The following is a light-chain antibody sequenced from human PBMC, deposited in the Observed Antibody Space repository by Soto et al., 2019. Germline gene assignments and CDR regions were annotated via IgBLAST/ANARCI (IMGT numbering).Light chain of an antibody. V-gene: IGKV1-27*01. Sequence: DIQMTQSPSSLSASIGDRVTITCRASQGISDYLAWYQQRPGKVPKLLIYAASTLQSGVPSRFSASGSGTDFTLTISSLQPEDVATYYCQKYNSAPHPFGPGTKVDIK. CDR3: QKYNSAPHP. CDR2: AAS. J-gene: IGKJ3*01. CDR1: QGISDY.